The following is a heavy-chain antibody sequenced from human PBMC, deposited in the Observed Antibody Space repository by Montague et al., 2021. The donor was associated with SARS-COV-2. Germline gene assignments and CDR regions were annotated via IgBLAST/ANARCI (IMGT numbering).Heavy chain of an antibody. V-gene: IGHV4-4*02. J-gene: IGHJ3*02. D-gene: IGHD2-21*02. CDR1: GGSISSGNW. CDR3: ARRTWGDSGVFDI. Sequence: SETLSLTCVVSGGSISSGNWWSWVRQPPGKGLEWIGESTIVGAPATKYNPSLKSRVTISADKSKNQFSLRVTSVTAADTAVYYCARRTWGDSGVFDIWGRGTKVIVSP. CDR2: STIVGAP.